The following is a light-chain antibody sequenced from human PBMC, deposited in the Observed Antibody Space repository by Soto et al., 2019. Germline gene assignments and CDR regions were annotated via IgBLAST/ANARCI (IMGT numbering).Light chain of an antibody. Sequence: EIVLTQSPGTLSLSPGERATLSCRASQSVSSSYLAWYQQKPGQVPRLLMYAASSRATGIPDRFSGSGSGTDFTLTISRREAEDFAVYDCQQSSSTPITFGQGTRLEIK. CDR1: QSVSSSY. CDR3: QQSSSTPIT. CDR2: AAS. V-gene: IGKV3-20*01. J-gene: IGKJ5*01.